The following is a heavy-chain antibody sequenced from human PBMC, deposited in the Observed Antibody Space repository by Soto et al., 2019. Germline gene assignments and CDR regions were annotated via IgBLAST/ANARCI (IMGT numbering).Heavy chain of an antibody. CDR2: ISGSGGRT. CDR1: GFTFSSYA. J-gene: IGHJ4*02. Sequence: GGSLRLSCAASGFTFSSYAMSWVRQAPGKGLEWVSAISGSGGRTYYADSVKGRFTISRDNSKNTLYLQMNSLRAEDTAVYYCAKGLQIVVVPAAMFDYWGQGTLVTVSS. D-gene: IGHD2-2*01. V-gene: IGHV3-23*01. CDR3: AKGLQIVVVPAAMFDY.